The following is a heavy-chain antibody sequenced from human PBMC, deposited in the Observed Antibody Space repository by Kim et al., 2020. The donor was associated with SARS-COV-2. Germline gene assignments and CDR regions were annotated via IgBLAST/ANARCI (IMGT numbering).Heavy chain of an antibody. Sequence: GRTIYYTDSVKGRFTISRDNAKESVYLQMDSLRAEDTAIYYCAGDWIGCDLWGRGTLVTVSS. V-gene: IGHV3-48*03. CDR2: GRTI. J-gene: IGHJ2*01. CDR3: AGDWIGCDL. D-gene: IGHD2-2*03.